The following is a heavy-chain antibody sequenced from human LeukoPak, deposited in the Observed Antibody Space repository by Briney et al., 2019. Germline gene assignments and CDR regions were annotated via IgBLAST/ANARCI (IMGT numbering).Heavy chain of an antibody. CDR2: ITKSSDYI. CDR1: GFTFSTYS. D-gene: IGHD3-3*01. J-gene: IGHJ4*02. CDR3: AREAPSGYQNYPRGFLDY. Sequence: KPGGSLRLSCAASGFTFSTYSMNWVRQAPGKGLEWVSSITKSSDYIFYADSVKGRFTISRDDAKNSLYLQMNSLKAEDTAVYYCAREAPSGYQNYPRGFLDYWGQGTLVTVSS. V-gene: IGHV3-21*01.